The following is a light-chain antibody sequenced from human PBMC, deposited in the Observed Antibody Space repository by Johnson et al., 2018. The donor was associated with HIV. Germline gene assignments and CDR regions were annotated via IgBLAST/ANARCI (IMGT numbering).Light chain of an antibody. CDR3: GTWGGV. V-gene: IGLV1-51*01. CDR2: DNN. Sequence: QSALTQPPSVSAAPGQKVTISCSGSNSNIGNNYVSWYQQVPGTAPKLLIYDNNKRPSGIPDRFSGSKSGTSATLGITGLQTGDEADYYCGTWGGVFGTGTKVTVL. J-gene: IGLJ1*01. CDR1: NSNIGNNY.